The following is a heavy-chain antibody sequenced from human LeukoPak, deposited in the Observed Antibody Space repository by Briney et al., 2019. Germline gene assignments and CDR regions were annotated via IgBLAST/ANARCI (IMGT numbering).Heavy chain of an antibody. CDR2: ISGNDGST. V-gene: IGHV3-23*01. J-gene: IGHJ4*02. Sequence: PGGSLRLSCAASGFTFSSYAMNWVRQAPGKGLEWVSSISGNDGSTYYADFVKGRFTISRDNSKNTLHLQMNSLRAEDTAVYYCAKSLGVGAYTRYKGFDQWGQGTLVTVSS. CDR1: GFTFSSYA. CDR3: AKSLGVGAYTRYKGFDQ. D-gene: IGHD3-16*02.